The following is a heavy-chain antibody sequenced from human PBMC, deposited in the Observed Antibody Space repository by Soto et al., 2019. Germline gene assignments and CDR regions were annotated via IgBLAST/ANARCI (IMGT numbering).Heavy chain of an antibody. D-gene: IGHD4-17*01. V-gene: IGHV4-39*01. J-gene: IGHJ6*02. CDR3: ARHGNTVTTGYYYGMDV. Sequence: SETLSLTCTVSGASISSSNYYWGWIRQPPGRGLEWIGTMYYSGRTYYNPSLKSRVTTSVDTSKNQFSLKLSAVTATDTAVYYCARHGNTVTTGYYYGMDVWGQGATVTVSS. CDR2: MYYSGRT. CDR1: GASISSSNYY.